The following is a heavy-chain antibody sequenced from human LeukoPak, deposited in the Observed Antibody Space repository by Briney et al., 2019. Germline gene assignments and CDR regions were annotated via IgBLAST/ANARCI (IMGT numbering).Heavy chain of an antibody. CDR3: ASPEYSDY. V-gene: IGHV3-23*01. CDR2: ISGSGGRT. J-gene: IGHJ4*02. CDR1: GFTFSSYA. Sequence: GGSLRLSCAASGFTFSSYAMSWVRQAPGKGLEWVSTISGSGGRTYYADSVKGRFTISRDNSKNTLYLQMNGLRAEDTAVYYCASPEYSDYWGQGTLVTVSS.